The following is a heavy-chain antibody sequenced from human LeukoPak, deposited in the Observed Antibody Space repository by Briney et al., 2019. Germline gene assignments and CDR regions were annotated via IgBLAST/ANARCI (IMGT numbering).Heavy chain of an antibody. Sequence: PGGSLRLSCAAYGFTFSSYAMRWVRQAPGKGLEWVANIKQDGSEKYYVDSVKGRFTISRDNAKNSLYLQMNSLRAEDTAVYYCARVVVVAATGVRWFDPWGQGTLVTVSS. J-gene: IGHJ5*02. CDR2: IKQDGSEK. V-gene: IGHV3-7*01. CDR1: GFTFSSYA. CDR3: ARVVVVAATGVRWFDP. D-gene: IGHD2-15*01.